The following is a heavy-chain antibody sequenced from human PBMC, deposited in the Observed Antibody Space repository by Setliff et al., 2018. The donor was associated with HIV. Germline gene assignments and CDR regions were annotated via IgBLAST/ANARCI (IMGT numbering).Heavy chain of an antibody. CDR1: GFTFSAYS. Sequence: PGGSLRLSCAASGFTFSAYSMNWVRQAPGKGLEWISYISSSGVMYYADSVRGRFTISRDNGKNSLYLQMNSLRAEDTAVYFCARGGETYYDYNWFDPWGQGTLVTVSS. CDR2: ISSSGVM. D-gene: IGHD3-22*01. V-gene: IGHV3-48*01. CDR3: ARGGETYYDYNWFDP. J-gene: IGHJ5*02.